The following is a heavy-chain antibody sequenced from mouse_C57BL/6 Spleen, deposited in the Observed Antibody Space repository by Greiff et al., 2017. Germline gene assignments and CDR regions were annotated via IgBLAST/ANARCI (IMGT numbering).Heavy chain of an antibody. J-gene: IGHJ4*01. V-gene: IGHV1-62-2*01. CDR2: FYPGSGSI. Sequence: VQLQQSGAELVKPGASVKLSCKASGYTFTEYTIHWVKQRSGQGLAWIGWFYPGSGSIKYNEKFKDKDTLTADKSSSTVYMELSRLTSEDSAVYFCARHAYYRGPSYYAMDYWGQGTSVTVSS. D-gene: IGHD2-12*01. CDR1: GYTFTEYT. CDR3: ARHAYYRGPSYYAMDY.